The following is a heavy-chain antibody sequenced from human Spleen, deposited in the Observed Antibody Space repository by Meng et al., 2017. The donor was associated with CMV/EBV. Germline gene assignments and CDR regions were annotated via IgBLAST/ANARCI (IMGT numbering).Heavy chain of an antibody. CDR2: MNPNSGNT. CDR1: GYTFTRYD. CDR3: ARGIYTITIFGVVIPYYYGMDV. D-gene: IGHD3-3*01. J-gene: IGHJ6*02. V-gene: IGHV1-8*01. Sequence: ASVKVSCKASGYTFTRYDINWVRQATGQGLEWMGWMNPNSGNTGYAQKFQGRVTMTRNTSISTAYMELSSLRSEDTAVYYCARGIYTITIFGVVIPYYYGMDVWGQGTTVTVSS.